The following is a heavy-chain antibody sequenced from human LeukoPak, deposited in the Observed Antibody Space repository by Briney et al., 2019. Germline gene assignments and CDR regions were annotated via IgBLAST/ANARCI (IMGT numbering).Heavy chain of an antibody. V-gene: IGHV4-39*01. CDR2: IYSSGST. D-gene: IGHD1-26*01. CDR1: GGSISSSSYY. CDR3: AKSGGYGLIDY. Sequence: SETLSLTCTVSGGSISSSSYYWGWIRQPPGKGLEWIGSIYSSGSTYYNASLQSRVTISIETSKNQISLRLNSVTAADTAMYYCAKSGGYGLIDYWGQGTLVTVSS. J-gene: IGHJ4*02.